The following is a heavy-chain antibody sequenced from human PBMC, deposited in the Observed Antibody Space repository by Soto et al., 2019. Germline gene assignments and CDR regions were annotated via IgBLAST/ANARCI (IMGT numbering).Heavy chain of an antibody. Sequence: SQTLSLTCAISGDSVSSNSAAWNWIRQSPSRGLEWLGRTYYRSKWYNDYAGSVKSRITINADKSKNQFSLQLSSVTPEDTAVYYSSRAQVYNSNYIGHVHSCGHGTLVTV. J-gene: IGHJ5*01. CDR3: SRAQVYNSNYIGHVHS. V-gene: IGHV6-1*01. CDR2: TYYRSKWYN. D-gene: IGHD1-7*01. CDR1: GDSVSSNSAA.